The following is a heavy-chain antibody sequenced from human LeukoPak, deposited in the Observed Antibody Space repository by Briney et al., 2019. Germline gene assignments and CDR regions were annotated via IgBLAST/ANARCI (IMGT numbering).Heavy chain of an antibody. CDR1: GFTFSSYA. V-gene: IGHV3-21*01. D-gene: IGHD3-10*01. CDR3: ARESGTGAFDI. CDR2: ISSSSSYI. Sequence: GGSLRLSCAASGFTFSSYAMSWVRQAPGKGLEWVSAISSSSSYIYYADSVKGRFTISRDNAKNSLYLQMNSLRAEDTAVYYCARESGTGAFDIWGQGTMVTVSS. J-gene: IGHJ3*02.